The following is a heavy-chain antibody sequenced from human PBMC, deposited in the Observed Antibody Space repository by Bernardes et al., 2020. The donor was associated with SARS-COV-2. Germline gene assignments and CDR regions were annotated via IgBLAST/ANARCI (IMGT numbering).Heavy chain of an antibody. CDR1: GGSFSGYY. Sequence: SETLSLTCAVYGGSFSGYYWSWIRQPPGKGLEWIGEINHSGSTNYNPSLKSRVTISVDTSKNQFSLKLSSVTAADTAVYYCARVHCSGGSCYSGGLMYFDYWGQGTTVTVSS. CDR3: ARVHCSGGSCYSGGLMYFDY. D-gene: IGHD2-15*01. V-gene: IGHV4-34*01. CDR2: INHSGST. J-gene: IGHJ4*03.